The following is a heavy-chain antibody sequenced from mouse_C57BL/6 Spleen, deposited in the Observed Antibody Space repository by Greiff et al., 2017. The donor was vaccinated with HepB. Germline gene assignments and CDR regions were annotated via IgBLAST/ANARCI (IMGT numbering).Heavy chain of an antibody. CDR1: GYAFTNYL. V-gene: IGHV1-54*01. Sequence: VQLQQSGAELVRPGTSVKVSCKASGYAFTNYLIEWVKQRPGQGLEWIGVINPGSGGTNYNEKFKGKATLTADKSSSTAYMQLSSLTSEDSAVYFCARKRGYDYGFDYWGQGTTLTVSS. D-gene: IGHD2-4*01. J-gene: IGHJ2*01. CDR3: ARKRGYDYGFDY. CDR2: INPGSGGT.